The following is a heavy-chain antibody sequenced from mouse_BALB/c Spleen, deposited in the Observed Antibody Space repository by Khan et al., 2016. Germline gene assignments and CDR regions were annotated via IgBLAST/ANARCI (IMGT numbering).Heavy chain of an antibody. J-gene: IGHJ4*01. Sequence: EVQLQESGPGLVKPSQSLSLTCTVTGYSITSDYAWNWIRQFPGNKLEWMGYIIYSGSTRYYPSLKSRISVTRDTSKNQFFLQLNSVTTEDTATYSCARTPTAYYAMDYWGQGTSVTVSS. CDR2: IIYSGST. CDR1: GYSITSDYA. CDR3: ARTPTAYYAMDY. V-gene: IGHV3-2*02. D-gene: IGHD1-2*01.